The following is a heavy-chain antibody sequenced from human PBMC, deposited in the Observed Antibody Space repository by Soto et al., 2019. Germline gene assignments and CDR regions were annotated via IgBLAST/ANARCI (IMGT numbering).Heavy chain of an antibody. V-gene: IGHV1-2*02. J-gene: IGHJ6*02. CDR3: VYYCAKSNYGGDDYFQYGLDV. CDR2: INPKSGAT. Sequence: QVQLVQSGAEVKKPGASLKVSCKASGYRFTGYGLHWVRQAPGQGLQWMGWINPKSGATDYAQKFQGRVTMTREMSTNTAYLELSGLRSADTADATAVYYCAKSNYGGDDYFQYGLDVWGQGTTVTVSS. D-gene: IGHD2-21*02. CDR1: GYRFTGYG.